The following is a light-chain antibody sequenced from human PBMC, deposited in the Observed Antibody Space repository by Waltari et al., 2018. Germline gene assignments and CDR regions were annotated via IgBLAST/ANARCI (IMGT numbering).Light chain of an antibody. CDR1: QALGSE. CDR3: LQDYNYPRT. J-gene: IGKJ1*01. V-gene: IGKV1-6*02. CDR2: GAS. Sequence: AIQMTQSQSSLSASVGGRVTITCRATQALGSELAWYQQRPGEAPKVLIYGASRLQNGVPSRFSGSGSGTYFTLTISSLQPEDFATYYCLQDYNYPRTFGQGTKVEV.